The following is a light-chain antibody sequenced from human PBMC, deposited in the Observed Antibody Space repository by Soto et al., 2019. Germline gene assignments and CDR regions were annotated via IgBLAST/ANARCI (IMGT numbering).Light chain of an antibody. CDR3: QQYKDLPTT. CDR1: QSVSST. CDR2: GAS. V-gene: IGKV3-15*01. J-gene: IGKJ1*01. Sequence: EIVMTQSPATLSVSPGERATLSCRASQSVSSTVAWYQQKPGQAPRLLIYGASTRAIGIPARISGSGSGTEFTLTISSLQSEDFAVYYCQQYKDLPTTFGQGTKVEIK.